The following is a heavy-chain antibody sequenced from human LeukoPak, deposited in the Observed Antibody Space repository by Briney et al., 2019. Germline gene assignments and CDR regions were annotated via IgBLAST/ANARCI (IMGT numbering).Heavy chain of an antibody. D-gene: IGHD5-12*01. CDR3: ARTDSGYDYDY. V-gene: IGHV3-64*01. Sequence: GGSRRLSCAASGFTVSSNYMSWVRQAPGKGLEYVSAISSNGGSTYHANSVKGRFTISRDNSKNTLYLQMGSLRAEDMAVYYCARTDSGYDYDYWGQGTLVTVSS. J-gene: IGHJ4*02. CDR2: ISSNGGST. CDR1: GFTVSSNY.